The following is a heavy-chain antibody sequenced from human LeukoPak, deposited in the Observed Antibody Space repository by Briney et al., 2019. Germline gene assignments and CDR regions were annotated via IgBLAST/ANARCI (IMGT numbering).Heavy chain of an antibody. CDR2: VSPGGYT. D-gene: IGHD2-21*01. V-gene: IGHV4-34*01. J-gene: IGHJ4*02. CDR3: ARIRCGRGQDICYNQ. CDR1: GVSVNDYY. Sequence: PSETLSLTCAVSGVSVNDYYWSWIRQSPEKGLEWIGEVSPGGYTTYNPSLKSRVIISEDTSENQLSLNVRSMTAADTALYYCARIRCGRGQDICYNQWAQGSLVTVSS.